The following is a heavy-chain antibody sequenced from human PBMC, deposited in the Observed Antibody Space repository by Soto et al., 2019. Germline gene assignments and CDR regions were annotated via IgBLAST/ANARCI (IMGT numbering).Heavy chain of an antibody. D-gene: IGHD2-15*01. Sequence: SVKVSCKASGYTFTGYFIHWVRQAPGQGLEWMGWIIPNSGSTKYAQNFQGRVTMTRDTSISTAYMELTSLTSDDTAVYYCARGAGGNTYFDSWGQGTLVTV. CDR1: GYTFTGYF. J-gene: IGHJ4*02. V-gene: IGHV1-2*02. CDR3: ARGAGGNTYFDS. CDR2: IIPNSGST.